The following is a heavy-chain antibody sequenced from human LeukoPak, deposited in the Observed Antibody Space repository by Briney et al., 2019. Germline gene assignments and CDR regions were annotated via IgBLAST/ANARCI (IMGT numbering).Heavy chain of an antibody. J-gene: IGHJ4*02. V-gene: IGHV3-23*01. D-gene: IGHD3-22*01. CDR2: ISGSGGST. CDR1: GFTFSSYA. CDR3: AKLLHYYDSSGYYHHFDY. Sequence: GGSLRLSCAASGFTFSSYAMSWVRQAPGKGLEWVSAISGSGGSTYYADSVKGRFTTSRDNSKNTLYLQMNSLRAEDTAVYYCAKLLHYYDSSGYYHHFDYWGQGTLVTVSS.